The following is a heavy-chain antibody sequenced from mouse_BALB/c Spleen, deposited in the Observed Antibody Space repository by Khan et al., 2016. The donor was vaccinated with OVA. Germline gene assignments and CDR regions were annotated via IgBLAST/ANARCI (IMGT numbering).Heavy chain of an antibody. J-gene: IGHJ2*01. D-gene: IGHD1-2*01. CDR3: ARTARIKY. V-gene: IGHV3-2*02. CDR2: ISYSGST. Sequence: EVKLLESGPGLVKPSQSLSLTCTVTGYSINSGYGWNWIRQFPGNKLEWLGYISYSGSTNYNPSLKSRISITRDTSKNQCFLQLNSVPTEDTATYYCARTARIKYWGQGTTLTVSS. CDR1: GYSINSGYG.